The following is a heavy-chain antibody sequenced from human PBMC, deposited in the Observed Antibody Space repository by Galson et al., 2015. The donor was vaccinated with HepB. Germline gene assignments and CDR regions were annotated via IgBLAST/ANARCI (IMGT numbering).Heavy chain of an antibody. CDR3: AGDRLHSGAPTLDY. Sequence: SLRLSCAASGFTFSDYHMNWVRQAPGKGLEWVANIKQDGSEQHYVDSVKGRFTISRDNAKNSLYLQMNSLRAEDTAVYYCAGDRLHSGAPTLDYWGQGTLVTVSS. CDR1: GFTFSDYH. J-gene: IGHJ4*02. CDR2: IKQDGSEQ. D-gene: IGHD2-15*01. V-gene: IGHV3-7*03.